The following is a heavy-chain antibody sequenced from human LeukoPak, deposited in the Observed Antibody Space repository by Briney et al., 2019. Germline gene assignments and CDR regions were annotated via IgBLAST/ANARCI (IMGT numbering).Heavy chain of an antibody. CDR1: GSTFSSYS. J-gene: IGHJ5*02. D-gene: IGHD3/OR15-3a*01. CDR3: AREGRTGNWFDP. V-gene: IGHV3-21*01. Sequence: PGGSLRLSCAASGSTFSSYSMNWVRQAPGKGLEWVSSISSSSSYIYYADSVKGRFTISRDNAKNSLYLQMNSLRAEDTAVYYCAREGRTGNWFDPWGQGTLVTVSS. CDR2: ISSSSSYI.